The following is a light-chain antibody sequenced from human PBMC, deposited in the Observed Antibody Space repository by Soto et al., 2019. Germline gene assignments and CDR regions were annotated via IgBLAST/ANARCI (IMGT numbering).Light chain of an antibody. CDR1: QSVTSY. V-gene: IGKV3-11*01. Sequence: EIVLTQSPATLSLSPGERATLSCRASQSVTSYLAWYQQKPGQAPRLLIYDVSNRASGIPARFSGSGSETDFTLTISSLEPEDFAVYYCQQRSDWPRIFGQGTRLEI. CDR3: QQRSDWPRI. J-gene: IGKJ5*01. CDR2: DVS.